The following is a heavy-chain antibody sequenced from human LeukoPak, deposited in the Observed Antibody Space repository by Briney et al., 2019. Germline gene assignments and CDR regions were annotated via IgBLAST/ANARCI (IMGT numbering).Heavy chain of an antibody. D-gene: IGHD6-6*01. V-gene: IGHV1-2*06. CDR3: ARIRIAARQSWFDP. CDR2: INPNSGGT. J-gene: IGHJ5*02. CDR1: GYTFTGYY. Sequence: GALVKVSCKASGYTFTGYYMHWVRQAPGQGLEWMGRINPNSGGTNYAQKLQGRVTMTTDTSTSTAYMELRSLRSDDTAVYYCARIRIAARQSWFDPWGQGTLVTVSS.